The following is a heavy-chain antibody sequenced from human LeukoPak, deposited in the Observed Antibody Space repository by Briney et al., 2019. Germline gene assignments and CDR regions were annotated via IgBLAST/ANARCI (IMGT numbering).Heavy chain of an antibody. D-gene: IGHD2-2*01. CDR1: GFTFSSYA. J-gene: IGHJ4*02. Sequence: GGSLRLSCAASGFTFSSYAMHWVRQAPGKGLEYVSAISSDGGSTFFANSMKGRFTISRDNSKNTLYLQMGSLRPEDMAVYYCTRGCSSTSCYAADLDYRGQGTLVTVSS. CDR3: TRGCSSTSCYAADLDY. V-gene: IGHV3-64*01. CDR2: ISSDGGST.